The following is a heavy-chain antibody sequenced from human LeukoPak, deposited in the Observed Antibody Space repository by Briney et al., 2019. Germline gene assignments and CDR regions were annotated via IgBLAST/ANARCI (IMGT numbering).Heavy chain of an antibody. D-gene: IGHD5-12*01. CDR3: AKNGQSGFSFDP. V-gene: IGHV4-39*07. CDR1: GGSINSSNYN. CDR2: VYYSGLT. Sequence: SETLSLTCTVSGGSINSSNYNWGWIRQPPRRGPEWLASVYYSGLTYYNSSLKSRVSISVDTSKNQFSLKLTSVTAADTAVYHCAKNGQSGFSFDPWGQGTLVTVSS. J-gene: IGHJ5*02.